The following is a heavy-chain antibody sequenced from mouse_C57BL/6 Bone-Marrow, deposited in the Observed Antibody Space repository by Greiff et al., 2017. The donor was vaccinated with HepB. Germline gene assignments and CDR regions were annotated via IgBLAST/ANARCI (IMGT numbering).Heavy chain of an antibody. D-gene: IGHD1-1*01. CDR1: GFTFSDYG. CDR3: AREVYYYGSSYAMDY. CDR2: ISSGSSTI. Sequence: EVQGVESGGGLVKPGGSLKLSCAASGFTFSDYGMHWVRQAPEKGLEWVAYISSGSSTIYYADTVKGRFTISRDNAKNTLFLQMTSLRSEDTAMYYCAREVYYYGSSYAMDYWGQGTSVTVSS. J-gene: IGHJ4*01. V-gene: IGHV5-17*01.